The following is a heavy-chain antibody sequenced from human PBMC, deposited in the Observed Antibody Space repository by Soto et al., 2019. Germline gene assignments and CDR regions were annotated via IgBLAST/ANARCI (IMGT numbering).Heavy chain of an antibody. V-gene: IGHV1-46*01. Sequence: ASVKVSCKAPGYTFTSYYMHWVRQAPGQGLEWMGIINPSGGSTSYAQKFQGRVTMTRDTSTSTVYMELSSLRSEDTAVYYCARVGRNYYYYYGMDVWGQGTTVTVS. CDR3: ARVGRNYYYYYGMDV. CDR1: GYTFTSYY. J-gene: IGHJ6*02. CDR2: INPSGGST. D-gene: IGHD1-26*01.